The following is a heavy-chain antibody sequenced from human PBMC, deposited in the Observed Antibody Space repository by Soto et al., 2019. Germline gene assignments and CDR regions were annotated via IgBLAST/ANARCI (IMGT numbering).Heavy chain of an antibody. V-gene: IGHV4-39*01. J-gene: IGHJ4*02. Sequence: QLQLQESGPGLVKPSETLSLTCTVSGGSISSSSYYWGWILQPPGKGLEWIGSLYYSGSTYYNPSLKSRVTISVDTSKNQFSLKLSSVTAADTAVYYCVGSGYSPFDYWGQGTLVTVSS. D-gene: IGHD3-22*01. CDR1: GGSISSSSYY. CDR2: LYYSGST. CDR3: VGSGYSPFDY.